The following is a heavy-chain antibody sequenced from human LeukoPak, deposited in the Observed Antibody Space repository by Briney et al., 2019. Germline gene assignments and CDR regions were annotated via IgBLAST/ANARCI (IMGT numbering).Heavy chain of an antibody. CDR1: GFTFSSYS. Sequence: GGSLRLSCAAPGFTFSSYSMNWVRQAPGKGLEWVSYISSSTITIYYADSVKGRFTISRDNAKNSLYLQMNSLRAEDTAVYYCAKSSSSYYDTSGYLDYWGQGTLVTVSS. V-gene: IGHV3-48*01. D-gene: IGHD3-22*01. J-gene: IGHJ4*02. CDR2: ISSSTITI. CDR3: AKSSSSYYDTSGYLDY.